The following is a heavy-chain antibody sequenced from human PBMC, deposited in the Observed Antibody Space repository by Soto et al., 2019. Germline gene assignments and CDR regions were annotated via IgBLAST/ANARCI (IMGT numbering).Heavy chain of an antibody. V-gene: IGHV3-30*03. Sequence: QVQLVESGGGVVQPGRSLRLSCAASGFTFSSYGMHWVRQAPGKGLEWVAVISYDGSNKYYADSVKGRFTSSRDNSKNTLYLQMNSLRAEDTAVYYCAREKQWLNYYYYGMDVWGQGTTVTVSS. D-gene: IGHD6-19*01. CDR2: ISYDGSNK. CDR1: GFTFSSYG. J-gene: IGHJ6*02. CDR3: AREKQWLNYYYYGMDV.